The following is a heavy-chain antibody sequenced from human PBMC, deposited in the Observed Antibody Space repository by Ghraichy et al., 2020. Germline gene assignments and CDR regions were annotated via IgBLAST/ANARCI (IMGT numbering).Heavy chain of an antibody. CDR3: ARGGDGYNEYYYYYMDV. CDR2: IIPIFGTA. D-gene: IGHD5-24*01. Sequence: SVKVSRKASGGTFSSYAISWVRQAPGQGLEWMGGIIPIFGTANYAQKFQGRVTITADESTSTAYMELSSLRSEDTAVYYCARGGDGYNEYYYYYMDVWGKGTTVTVSS. V-gene: IGHV1-69*13. J-gene: IGHJ6*03. CDR1: GGTFSSYA.